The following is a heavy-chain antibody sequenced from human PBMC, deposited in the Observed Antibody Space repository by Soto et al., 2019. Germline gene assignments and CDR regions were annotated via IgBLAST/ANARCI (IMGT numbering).Heavy chain of an antibody. V-gene: IGHV4-59*08. CDR3: ARQRIRGYCSSTSCLHPFDY. CDR1: GGSISSYY. Sequence: SETLSLTCTVSGGSISSYYWSWIRQPPGKGLEWIGYIYYSGSTNYNPSLKSRVTISVDTSKNQFSLKLSSVTAADTAVYYCARQRIRGYCSSTSCLHPFDYWGQGTLVTVSS. J-gene: IGHJ4*02. CDR2: IYYSGST. D-gene: IGHD2-2*01.